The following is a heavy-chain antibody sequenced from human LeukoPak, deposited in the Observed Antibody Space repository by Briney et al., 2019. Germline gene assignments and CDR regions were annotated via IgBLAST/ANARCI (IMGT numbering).Heavy chain of an antibody. CDR2: IKQDGTEK. D-gene: IGHD3-10*01. V-gene: IGHV3-7*01. CDR3: AKLAKYFYGSETYYFFEH. J-gene: IGHJ4*02. Sequence: GGSQRLSCAASGFTFSNYWMSWVRQAPGKGLEWVANIKQDGTEKYYVDSVKGRFTISRDNAKNSLYLQMNSLRVEDTAVYYCAKLAKYFYGSETYYFFEHWGQGTPVTASS. CDR1: GFTFSNYW.